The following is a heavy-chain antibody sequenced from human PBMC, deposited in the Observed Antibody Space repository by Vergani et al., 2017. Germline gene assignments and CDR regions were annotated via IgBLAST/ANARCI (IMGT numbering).Heavy chain of an antibody. CDR2: VFYGGRS. CDR3: ARHISVGRPSSMTAFDY. V-gene: IGHV4-39*01. CDR1: GDSISTSSYA. Sequence: QMQLQESGPGLVKPSETLSLSCTVSGDSISTSSYAWGWIRQPPGKTLEWIGTVFYGGRSSYNPSLKSRVTLSLDTSKKQISLHLPSVTAADTAFYYCARHISVGRPSSMTAFDYWGQGTLVTVSS. J-gene: IGHJ4*02. D-gene: IGHD6-6*01.